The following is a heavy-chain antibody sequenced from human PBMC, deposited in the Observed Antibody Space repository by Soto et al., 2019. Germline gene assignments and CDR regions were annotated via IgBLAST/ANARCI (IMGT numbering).Heavy chain of an antibody. J-gene: IGHJ5*02. D-gene: IGHD6-19*01. V-gene: IGHV1-3*01. Sequence: ASVKVSCKASGYTFTGYAMHWVRQAPGQRLEWMGWINAYNGNTNYAQKFQGRVTFTADESTSTAYMELSSLRSEDTAVYYCARADQLFAVAGTSWFDPWGQGTLVTVSS. CDR1: GYTFTGYA. CDR3: ARADQLFAVAGTSWFDP. CDR2: INAYNGNT.